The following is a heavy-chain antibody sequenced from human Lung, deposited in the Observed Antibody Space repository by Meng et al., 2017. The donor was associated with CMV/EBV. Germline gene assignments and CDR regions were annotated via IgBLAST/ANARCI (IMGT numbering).Heavy chain of an antibody. CDR1: GVSISSNIR. V-gene: IGHV4-4*02. CDR3: ARGKQDAWELLAY. D-gene: IGHD1-26*01. CDR2: IDDSGST. J-gene: IGHJ4*02. Sequence: QGQLQESGPGLVKPSGTLSPTGGGSGVSISSNIRWTWVRQPPGKGLEWIGDIDDSGSTNYNPSLNSRISISLDKSKNHFSLKVNSVTAADTAVYYCARGKQDAWELLAYWGQGALVTVSS.